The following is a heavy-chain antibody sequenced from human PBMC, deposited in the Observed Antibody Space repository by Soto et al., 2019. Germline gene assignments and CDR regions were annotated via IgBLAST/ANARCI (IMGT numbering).Heavy chain of an antibody. J-gene: IGHJ4*02. Sequence: PGGSLRLSCAASGFTFSRYGMHWVRQAPGKGLEWVAVIWYDGSNKYYADSVKGRFAISRDNSKNTLYLQMNSLRAEDTAVYYCTNGRSVAGNPPFDYWGQGTLVTVSS. CDR2: IWYDGSNK. D-gene: IGHD6-19*01. V-gene: IGHV3-33*06. CDR1: GFTFSRYG. CDR3: TNGRSVAGNPPFDY.